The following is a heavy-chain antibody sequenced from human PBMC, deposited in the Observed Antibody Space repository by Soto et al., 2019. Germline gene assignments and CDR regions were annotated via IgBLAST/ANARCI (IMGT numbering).Heavy chain of an antibody. CDR2: ISGSGGST. CDR3: AKFRSGAVAGVDWFDP. Sequence: EVQLLESGGGLIQSGGSLRLSCAASGFTFSNNAMSWVRQAPGKGLEWVSAISGSGGSTYYADSVKGPFTISRDNSKNTLYLQMNSLRAEDTAVYYCAKFRSGAVAGVDWFDPWGQGTLVFVSS. J-gene: IGHJ5*02. V-gene: IGHV3-23*01. CDR1: GFTFSNNA. D-gene: IGHD6-19*01.